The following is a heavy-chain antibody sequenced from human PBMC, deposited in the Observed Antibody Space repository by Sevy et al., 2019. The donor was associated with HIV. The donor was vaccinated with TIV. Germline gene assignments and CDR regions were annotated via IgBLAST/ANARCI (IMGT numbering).Heavy chain of an antibody. Sequence: GSLRLSCAASGFNFITYAMHWVRQAPGKGLEWVAVISFDGSNKYYADSVKGRFTISRDNSKNTLYLQMNSLRAEDTAVYYCARDRDENKLWFGELSRVTMDVWGQGTTVTVSS. J-gene: IGHJ6*02. CDR1: GFNFITYA. CDR2: ISFDGSNK. V-gene: IGHV3-30*04. D-gene: IGHD3-10*01. CDR3: ARDRDENKLWFGELSRVTMDV.